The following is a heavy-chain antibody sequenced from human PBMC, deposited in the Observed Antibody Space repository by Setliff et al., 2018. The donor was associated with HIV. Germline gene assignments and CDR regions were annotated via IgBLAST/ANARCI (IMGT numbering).Heavy chain of an antibody. CDR2: LYPADSNI. CDR1: GYSFSSYW. CDR3: TRLWHENWGGVDY. Sequence: PGESLKISCKGSGYSFSSYWIGWVRQMPGKGLEFMGLLYPADSNIRYSPSFQGQVTISVGKSTNTAFLQWTSLRASDTAMYYCTRLWHENWGGVDYWGRGTLVTVSS. J-gene: IGHJ4*01. D-gene: IGHD3-16*01. V-gene: IGHV5-51*01.